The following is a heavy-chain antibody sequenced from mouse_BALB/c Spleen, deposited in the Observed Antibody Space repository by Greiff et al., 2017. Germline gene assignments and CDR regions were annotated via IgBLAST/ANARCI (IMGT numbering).Heavy chain of an antibody. D-gene: IGHD2-3*01. CDR2: ISYSGST. J-gene: IGHJ3*01. V-gene: IGHV3-2*02. Sequence: EVQLLESGPGLVKPSQSLSLTCTVTGYSITSDYAWNWIRQFPGNKLEWMGYISYSGSTSYNPSLKSRISITRDTSKNQFFLQLNSVTTEDTATYYCARVYDAYHGGFAYWGQGTLVTVSA. CDR3: ARVYDAYHGGFAY. CDR1: GYSITSDYA.